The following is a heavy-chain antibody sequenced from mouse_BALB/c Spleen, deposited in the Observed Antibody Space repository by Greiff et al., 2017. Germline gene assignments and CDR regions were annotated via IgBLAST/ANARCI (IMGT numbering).Heavy chain of an antibody. CDR3: ARDGNYDYYAMDY. D-gene: IGHD2-1*01. CDR1: GYAFTNYL. Sequence: VQLVESGAELVRPGTSVKVSCKASGYAFTNYLIEWVKQRPGQGLEWIGVINPGSGGTNYNEKFKGKATLTADKSSSTAYMQLSSLTSDDSAVYFCARDGNYDYYAMDYWGQGTSVTVSS. V-gene: IGHV1-54*01. CDR2: INPGSGGT. J-gene: IGHJ4*01.